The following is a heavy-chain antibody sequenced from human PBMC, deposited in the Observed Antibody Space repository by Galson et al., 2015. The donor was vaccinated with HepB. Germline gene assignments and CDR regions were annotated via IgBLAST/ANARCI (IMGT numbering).Heavy chain of an antibody. J-gene: IGHJ4*02. Sequence: SLRLSCAASGFTFSSYAMSWVRQAPGKGLEWVSAISGSGGSTYYADSVKGRFTISRDNSKNTLCLQMNSLRAEDTAVYYCAKGRGRVIGGQGTWGQGTLVTVSS. V-gene: IGHV3-23*01. CDR1: GFTFSSYA. D-gene: IGHD3-16*02. CDR3: AKGRGRVIGGQGT. CDR2: ISGSGGST.